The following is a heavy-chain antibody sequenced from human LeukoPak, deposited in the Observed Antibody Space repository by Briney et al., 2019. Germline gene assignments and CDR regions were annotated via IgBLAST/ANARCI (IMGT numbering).Heavy chain of an antibody. D-gene: IGHD1-26*01. CDR2: MNPKRGNT. CDR1: GYTFSSYD. V-gene: IGHV1-8*03. CDR3: ARDNSVGDTAWWFDP. J-gene: IGHJ5*02. Sequence: ASVKVSCKASGYTFSSYDINWVRQVTGQGLEWMGWMNPKRGNTGYAHKFQGRVTITRNTSITTAYMELSSLRSEDTAVYYCARDNSVGDTAWWFDPWGQGTLVTVSS.